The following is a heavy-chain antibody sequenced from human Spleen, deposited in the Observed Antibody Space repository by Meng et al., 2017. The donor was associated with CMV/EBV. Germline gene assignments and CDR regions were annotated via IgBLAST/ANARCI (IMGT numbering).Heavy chain of an antibody. CDR2: IKSKTNGETT. Sequence: GESLKISCAASGFTFSSYSMNWVRQAPGKGLECVGRIKSKTNGETTDYAAPVKGRFTISRDDSKNTLYLQMNSLKTEDTAVYYCTTGPAAPYYWGQGTLVTVSS. CDR1: GFTFSSYS. D-gene: IGHD2-2*01. V-gene: IGHV3-15*01. CDR3: TTGPAAPYY. J-gene: IGHJ4*02.